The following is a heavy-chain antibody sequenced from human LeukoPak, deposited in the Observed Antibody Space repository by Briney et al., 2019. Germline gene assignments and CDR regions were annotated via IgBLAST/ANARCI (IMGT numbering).Heavy chain of an antibody. D-gene: IGHD3-10*01. CDR1: GLTFRSYG. Sequence: GRSQRLSCAASGLTFRSYGMHWVRQAPGKGLEWVAVISYDGSNKYYADSVKGRFTISRDNSKNTLYLQMNSLRAEDTTVYYCAKSHYRGFGELFSNFDYWGQGTLVTVSS. J-gene: IGHJ4*02. V-gene: IGHV3-30*18. CDR2: ISYDGSNK. CDR3: AKSHYRGFGELFSNFDY.